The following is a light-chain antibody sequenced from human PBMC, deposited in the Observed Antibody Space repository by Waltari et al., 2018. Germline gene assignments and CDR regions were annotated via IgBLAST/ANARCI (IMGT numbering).Light chain of an antibody. V-gene: IGKV1-33*01. CDR3: QHYENLPTT. CDR1: QDVKNY. J-gene: IGKJ4*01. CDR2: DSS. Sequence: DIQLTQSPSSLSASVGDRVTITCQASQDVKNYLTWYQQKPGRAPKLLICDSSNLEPGVPPRFSGTGSGTHFTFTSTSLQPEDFATYVCQHYENLPTTFGGGTRVEIK.